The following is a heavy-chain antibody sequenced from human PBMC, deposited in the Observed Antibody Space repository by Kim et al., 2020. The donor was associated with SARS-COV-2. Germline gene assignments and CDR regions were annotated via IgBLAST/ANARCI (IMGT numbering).Heavy chain of an antibody. J-gene: IGHJ4*02. CDR1: GYSISSGYY. V-gene: IGHV4-38-2*02. CDR3: AGSILVVPAAMNY. Sequence: SETLSLTCTVSGYSISSGYYWGWIRQPPGKGLEWIGSIYHSGSTYYNPSLKSRVTISVDTSKNQFSLKLSSVTAADTAVYYCAGSILVVPAAMNYWGQGT. CDR2: IYHSGST. D-gene: IGHD2-2*01.